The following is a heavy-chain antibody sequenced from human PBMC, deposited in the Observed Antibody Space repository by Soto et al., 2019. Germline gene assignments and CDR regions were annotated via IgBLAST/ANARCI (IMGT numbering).Heavy chain of an antibody. Sequence: QVQLQESGPGLVKPSETLSFTCNVSGGSFSSGGYYWTSIRQLPGKGLEWIGYIYHWGGTYYNTALKRRITTSADSSKNQFALKMISVTAADTADYFCARATGRMMNALRYYYGLDVWGQATKVTVYS. CDR2: IYHWGGT. J-gene: IGHJ6*02. V-gene: IGHV4-31*02. D-gene: IGHD3-16*01. CDR1: GGSFSSGGYY. CDR3: ARATGRMMNALRYYYGLDV.